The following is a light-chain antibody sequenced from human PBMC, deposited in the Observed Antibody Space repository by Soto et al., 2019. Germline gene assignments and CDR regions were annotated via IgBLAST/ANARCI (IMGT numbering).Light chain of an antibody. Sequence: DIVMTQSPDSLAVSLGERATINCKSSQTVLYSSNNKNYLAWYQQKPGQPPKLLIYWASTRASGVPDRFSGSGSGTDFTLTISSLQAEDVAVYYCHQYYDTPPQFTFGPGTKVDIK. CDR1: QTVLYSSNNKNY. J-gene: IGKJ3*01. CDR2: WAS. CDR3: HQYYDTPPQFT. V-gene: IGKV4-1*01.